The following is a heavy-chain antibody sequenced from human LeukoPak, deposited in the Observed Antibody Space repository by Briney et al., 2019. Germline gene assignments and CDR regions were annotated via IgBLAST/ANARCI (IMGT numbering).Heavy chain of an antibody. CDR2: MNPNSGNT. CDR3: ARGVWGSWFDP. J-gene: IGHJ5*02. CDR1: GGTFSSYA. V-gene: IGHV1-8*03. Sequence: ASVKVSCKASGGTFSSYAISWVRQATGQGLEWMGWMNPNSGNTGYAQKFQGRVTITRNTSISTAYMELSSLRSEDTAVYYCARGVWGSWFDPWGQGTLVTVSS. D-gene: IGHD3-16*01.